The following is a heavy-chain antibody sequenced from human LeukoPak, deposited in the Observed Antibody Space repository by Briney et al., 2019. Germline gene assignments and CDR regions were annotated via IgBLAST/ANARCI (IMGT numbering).Heavy chain of an antibody. D-gene: IGHD2-8*02. Sequence: GGFLRLSCAASRFAFSTYWMSWVRQAPGKGLEWVANIKHDGSEEYYVHSVKGRFTISRDNAKNSLYLQMNSLRAEDTAVYYCATDGESGAYWGQGTLVTVSS. J-gene: IGHJ4*02. CDR3: ATDGESGAY. CDR1: RFAFSTYW. CDR2: IKHDGSEE. V-gene: IGHV3-7*02.